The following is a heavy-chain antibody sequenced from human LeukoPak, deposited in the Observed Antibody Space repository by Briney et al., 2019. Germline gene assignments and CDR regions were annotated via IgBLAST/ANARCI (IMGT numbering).Heavy chain of an antibody. Sequence: SETLSLTCAVYGWSFNDYYWIWIRQPPGKGLEWIGEINARGDTNYNPSLKSRVNISVDTSKKQFSLRLTSMIAADTALYYCARGQVPAARGYNWFDPWGQGTLVTVSS. CDR3: ARGQVPAARGYNWFDP. CDR1: GWSFNDYY. D-gene: IGHD2-2*01. CDR2: INARGDT. V-gene: IGHV4-34*01. J-gene: IGHJ5*02.